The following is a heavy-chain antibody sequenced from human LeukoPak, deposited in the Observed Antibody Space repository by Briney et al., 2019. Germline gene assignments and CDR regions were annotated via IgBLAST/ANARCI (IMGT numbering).Heavy chain of an antibody. D-gene: IGHD2-2*01. CDR2: VFYSGRT. Sequence: SETLSLTCTVSGGSIPTKNFYWGWIRQPPGKGLEWIGSVFYSGRTYYNPSLKSRVTIFVDPSKNQFSLNLRSVTAADTAVYYCARHERCSSINCIYNWFDHWGQGTLVTVSS. J-gene: IGHJ5*02. CDR3: ARHERCSSINCIYNWFDH. CDR1: GGSIPTKNFY. V-gene: IGHV4-39*01.